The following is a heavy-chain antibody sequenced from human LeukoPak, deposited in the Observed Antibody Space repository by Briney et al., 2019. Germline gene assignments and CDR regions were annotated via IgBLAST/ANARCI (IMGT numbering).Heavy chain of an antibody. Sequence: ASVKVSCKASGYTLTSYGISWVRQAPGQGLEWMGWISAYKGNTNYAQKLQDRVNMTTDTPRSTAYMELRSLRSADTAVCYCARVTYYGSGSARLYYFDYWGQGTLVTVSS. CDR2: ISAYKGNT. J-gene: IGHJ4*02. V-gene: IGHV1-18*01. D-gene: IGHD3-10*01. CDR3: ARVTYYGSGSARLYYFDY. CDR1: GYTLTSYG.